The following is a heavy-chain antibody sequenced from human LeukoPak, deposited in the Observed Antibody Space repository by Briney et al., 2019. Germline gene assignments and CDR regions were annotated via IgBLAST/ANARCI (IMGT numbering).Heavy chain of an antibody. CDR1: GYTCTSYY. J-gene: IGHJ4*02. CDR2: INPSGGST. Sequence: ASVKVSCKASGYTCTSYYMHWVRQAPGQGLEWMGIINPSGGSTTYAQKFQGRVTMTRDTSTSTVYMELSSLRSEDTAVYYCARDMRVLGSSWYETGHWGQGTLVTVSS. D-gene: IGHD6-13*01. V-gene: IGHV1-46*01. CDR3: ARDMRVLGSSWYETGH.